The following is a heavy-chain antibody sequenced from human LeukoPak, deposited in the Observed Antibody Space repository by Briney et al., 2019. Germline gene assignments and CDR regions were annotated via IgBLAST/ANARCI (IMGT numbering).Heavy chain of an antibody. D-gene: IGHD2-21*02. CDR3: ASGLTAGPELDS. Sequence: SQTLSLTCTVSGGSISSGDYYWSWIRQPPGKGLEWIGYIYYSGSTYYNPSLKSRVTISVDTSKNQFSLKLSSVTAADTAVYYSASGLTAGPELDSCGQGTLVTVSS. CDR2: IYYSGST. CDR1: GGSISSGDYY. J-gene: IGHJ4*02. V-gene: IGHV4-30-4*01.